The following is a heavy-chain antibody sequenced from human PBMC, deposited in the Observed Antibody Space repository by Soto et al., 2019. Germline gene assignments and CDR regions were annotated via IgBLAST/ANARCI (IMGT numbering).Heavy chain of an antibody. CDR3: ARQGPVAATTAVDC. CDR2: IDPSDSYT. D-gene: IGHD6-19*01. V-gene: IGHV5-10-1*01. J-gene: IGHJ4*02. Sequence: EVQLVPSGAEVKKPGESLRISCKGSGYSFTTYWISWVRQMPGKGLEWMGRIDPSDSYTYNSPSFQGHVTISADKSISTAYLQWSSLKASDTAMYYCARQGPVAATTAVDCWGQGTLVTVSS. CDR1: GYSFTTYW.